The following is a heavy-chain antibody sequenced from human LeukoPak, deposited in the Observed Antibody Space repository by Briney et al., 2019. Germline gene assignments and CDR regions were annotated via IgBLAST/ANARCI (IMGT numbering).Heavy chain of an antibody. CDR2: IYHSGST. CDR1: GGSISSYY. Sequence: SETLSLTCTVSGGSISSYYWSWIRQPPGKGLEWIGYIYHSGSTYYNPSLKSRVTISVDRSKNQFSLKLSSVTAADTAVYYCARKLVLGNWFDPWGQGTLVTVSS. J-gene: IGHJ5*02. CDR3: ARKLVLGNWFDP. V-gene: IGHV4-59*12. D-gene: IGHD6-13*01.